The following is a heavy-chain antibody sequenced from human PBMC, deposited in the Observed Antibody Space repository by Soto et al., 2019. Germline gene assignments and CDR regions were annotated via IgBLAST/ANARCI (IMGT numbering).Heavy chain of an antibody. V-gene: IGHV3-53*01. D-gene: IGHD5-12*01. CDR1: GFSVTANY. Sequence: EVQVVESGGGLIQPGGSLRLSCEGSGFSVTANYMSWVRQAPGKGLEWVSVIYSGGRTYYIDSVKGRFSISRDISKNTLYLQMNSLRAKDTAVYYCHGYGYWGQGTPVTVSS. CDR2: IYSGGRT. J-gene: IGHJ4*01. CDR3: HGYGY.